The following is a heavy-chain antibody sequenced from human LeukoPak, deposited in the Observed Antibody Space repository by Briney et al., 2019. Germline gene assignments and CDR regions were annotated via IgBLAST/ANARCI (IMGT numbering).Heavy chain of an antibody. D-gene: IGHD3-10*01. CDR3: ARGGAGSSCDY. CDR1: GYTFTGYY. V-gene: IGHV1-2*02. J-gene: IGHJ4*02. Sequence: ASVNVSCKASGYTFTGYYMHWVRQAPGQGLEWMGWINPSRSATNYAQKLQGRVTMSRDTSISTGYMELSRLRSDDTAVYYCARGGAGSSCDYWGQGTLVTVSS. CDR2: INPSRSAT.